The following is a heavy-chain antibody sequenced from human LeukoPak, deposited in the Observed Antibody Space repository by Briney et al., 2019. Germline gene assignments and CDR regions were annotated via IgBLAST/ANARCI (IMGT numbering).Heavy chain of an antibody. CDR3: ARGRAFFD. CDR2: INQSGST. Sequence: SETLSLTCSVSDDSITMYYWDWIRQPPGKGLEWIGEINQSGSTNYNPSLKSRVTISFDTSKNQFSLKLSSVTAADTAVYYCARGRAFFDWGQGTLVTVSS. CDR1: DDSITMYY. V-gene: IGHV4-34*01. J-gene: IGHJ4*02.